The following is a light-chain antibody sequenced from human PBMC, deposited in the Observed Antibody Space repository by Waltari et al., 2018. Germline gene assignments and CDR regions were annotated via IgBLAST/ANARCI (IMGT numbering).Light chain of an antibody. J-gene: IGLJ2*01. Sequence: QSVLTQPPSVSGAPGQRVTIPCPGRSSNIGTGYEVHWYQQLPGTAPKLLIYGNSNRPSGVPDRFSGSKSGTSASLAITGLQAEDEADYYCQSYDSSLSGSVFGGGTKLTVL. CDR2: GNS. CDR1: SSNIGTGYE. CDR3: QSYDSSLSGSV. V-gene: IGLV1-40*01.